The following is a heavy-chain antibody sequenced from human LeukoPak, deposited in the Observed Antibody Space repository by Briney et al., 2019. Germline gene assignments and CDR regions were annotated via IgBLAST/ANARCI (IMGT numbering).Heavy chain of an antibody. CDR3: ARDGPYRRDGYNFIAFDI. CDR2: IIPIFGTA. V-gene: IGHV1-69*05. J-gene: IGHJ3*02. D-gene: IGHD5-24*01. CDR1: GGTFSSYA. Sequence: SVKVSCKASGGTFSSYAISWVRRAPGQGREWMGRIIPIFGTADYAQKFQGRVTITTDESTSTAYMELSSLRSEDTAVYYCARDGPYRRDGYNFIAFDIWGQGTMVTVSS.